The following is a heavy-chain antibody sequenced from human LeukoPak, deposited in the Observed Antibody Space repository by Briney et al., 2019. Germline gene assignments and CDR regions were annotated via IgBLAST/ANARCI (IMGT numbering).Heavy chain of an antibody. J-gene: IGHJ5*02. V-gene: IGHV1-46*01. D-gene: IGHD6-19*01. CDR3: ARGVRAGHRENWFDP. Sequence: ASVKVSCKASGYTFTDFYINWVRQAPGQGLEWMGVINPSGGFTSYAQKFQGRVTMTWDMSTSTFYMELSSLGSEDTAVFYCARGVRAGHRENWFDPWGQGTLVTVSS. CDR1: GYTFTDFY. CDR2: INPSGGFT.